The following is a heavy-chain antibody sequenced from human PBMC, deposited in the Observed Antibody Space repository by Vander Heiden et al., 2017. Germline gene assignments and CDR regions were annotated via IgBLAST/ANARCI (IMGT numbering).Heavy chain of an antibody. D-gene: IGHD3-22*01. J-gene: IGHJ4*02. CDR1: GFTFSSYN. Sequence: QVQLVESGGGVVQPGRSLRLSCAASGFTFSSYNRHWVRQAPGKGLEWVAVISYDGSDKYYTDSVKGRFTISRDNSKNTLYLQMYSLRAEDTAVYYCARGAGGYYPNFDYWGQGTLVTVSS. V-gene: IGHV3-33*05. CDR3: ARGAGGYYPNFDY. CDR2: ISYDGSDK.